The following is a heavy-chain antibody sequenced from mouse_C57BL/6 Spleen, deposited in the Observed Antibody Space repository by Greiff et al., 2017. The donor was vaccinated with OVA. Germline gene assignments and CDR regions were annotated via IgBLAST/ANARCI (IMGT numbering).Heavy chain of an antibody. Sequence: QVQLKQPGAELVKPGASVKMSCKASGYTFTSYWITWVKQRPGQGLEWIGDIYPGSGSTNYNEKFKSKATLTVDTSSSTAYMQLSSLTSEDSAVYYCARSLTTVVATAFDYWGQGTTLTVSS. D-gene: IGHD1-1*01. J-gene: IGHJ2*01. CDR1: GYTFTSYW. CDR3: ARSLTTVVATAFDY. V-gene: IGHV1-55*01. CDR2: IYPGSGST.